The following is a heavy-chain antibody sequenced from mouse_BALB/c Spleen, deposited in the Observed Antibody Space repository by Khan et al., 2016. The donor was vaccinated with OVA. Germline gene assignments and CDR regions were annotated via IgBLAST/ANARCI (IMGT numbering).Heavy chain of an antibody. V-gene: IGHV5-17*02. CDR2: ISSGSSTI. Sequence: EVQLQESGGGLVQPGGSRKLSCAASGFTFSSFGMHWVRQAPEKGLEWVAYISSGSSTIYYADTVKGQFTISRDNPKNTPFLQMTSLTSEDTAMYYCGRGYWAYWGQGTLVTVSA. CDR3: GRGYWAY. D-gene: IGHD1-2*01. J-gene: IGHJ3*01. CDR1: GFTFSSFG.